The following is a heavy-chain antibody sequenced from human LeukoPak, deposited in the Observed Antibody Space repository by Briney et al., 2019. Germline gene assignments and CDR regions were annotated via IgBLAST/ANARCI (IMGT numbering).Heavy chain of an antibody. J-gene: IGHJ4*02. V-gene: IGHV3-74*01. Sequence: GGSLRLSCAASGFTFSSYWMHWVRQAPGKGLVWVSRINSDGSSTRYADSVKGRFTISRDNAKNTLYLQMNSLRAEDTAVYYCARGRGYSYGWIAEKLLDYWGQGTLVTVSS. CDR1: GFTFSSYW. D-gene: IGHD5-18*01. CDR3: ARGRGYSYGWIAEKLLDY. CDR2: INSDGSST.